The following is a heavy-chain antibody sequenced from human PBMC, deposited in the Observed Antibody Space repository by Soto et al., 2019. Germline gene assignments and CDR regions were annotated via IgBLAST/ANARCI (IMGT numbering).Heavy chain of an antibody. V-gene: IGHV1-69*13. D-gene: IGHD3-3*01. CDR3: ARGRITIFGVVRRGYYYYGMDV. CDR2: IIPIFGTA. Sequence: AASVKVSCKASGGTFSSYAISWVRQAPGQGLEWMGGIIPIFGTANYAQKFRGRVTITADESTSTAYMELSSLRSEDTAVYYCARGRITIFGVVRRGYYYYGMDVWGQGTTVTVSS. J-gene: IGHJ6*02. CDR1: GGTFSSYA.